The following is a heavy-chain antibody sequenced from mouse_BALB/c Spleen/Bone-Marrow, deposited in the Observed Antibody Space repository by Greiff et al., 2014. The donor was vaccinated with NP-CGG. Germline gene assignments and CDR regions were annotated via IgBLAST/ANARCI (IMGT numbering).Heavy chain of an antibody. Sequence: EVQLQESGAELVKPGASVKLSCTASGFTIKDTYMHWVKQRPEQGLEWIGRIDPANGNTKFDQKFQGKATITADTSSNTAYLQLSSLTSEDTAVYYCASYRYAWYFDVWGAGTTVTVSA. CDR1: GFTIKDTY. CDR3: ASYRYAWYFDV. CDR2: IDPANGNT. J-gene: IGHJ1*01. D-gene: IGHD2-14*01. V-gene: IGHV14-3*02.